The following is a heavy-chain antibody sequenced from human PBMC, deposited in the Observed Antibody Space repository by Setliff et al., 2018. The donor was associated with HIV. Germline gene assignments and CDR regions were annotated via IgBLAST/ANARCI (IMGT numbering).Heavy chain of an antibody. CDR1: GYSVSSGYY. Sequence: PSETLSLTCAVSGYSVSSGYYWARIRQPPGKGLEWIGSIYHGGTTYYNPSLKSRSTISEDTSKNQFSLSLGSVTAADTAVYYCVRDPPLTPTDADHPFDIWGQGTMVT. J-gene: IGHJ3*02. CDR3: VRDPPLTPTDADHPFDI. D-gene: IGHD2-21*02. CDR2: IYHGGTT. V-gene: IGHV4-38-2*02.